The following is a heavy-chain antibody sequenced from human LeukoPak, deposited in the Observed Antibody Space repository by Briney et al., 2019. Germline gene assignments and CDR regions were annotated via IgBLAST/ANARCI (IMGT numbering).Heavy chain of an antibody. Sequence: PSETLSLTCTVSGGSISSGGYYWSWIRQPPGKGLEWIGYVYYSGSTNYNPSLKSRVTISVDTSKNQFSLKLRSVTAADTAVYYCARINYFDSGGFFYDDYWGQGTLVTVSS. CDR3: ARINYFDSGGFFYDDY. J-gene: IGHJ4*02. V-gene: IGHV4-61*08. D-gene: IGHD3-22*01. CDR2: VYYSGST. CDR1: GGSISSGGYY.